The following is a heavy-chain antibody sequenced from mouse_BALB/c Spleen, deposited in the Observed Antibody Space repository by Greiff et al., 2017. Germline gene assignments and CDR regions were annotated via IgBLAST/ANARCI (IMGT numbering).Heavy chain of an antibody. CDR3: ARPYGYDAWFAY. D-gene: IGHD2-2*01. CDR1: GFNIKDTY. J-gene: IGHJ3*01. V-gene: IGHV14-3*02. Sequence: VQLQQSGAELVKPGASVKLSCTASGFNIKDTYMHWVKQRPEQGLEWIGRIDPANGNTKYDPKFQGKATITADTSSNTAYLQLSSLTSEDTAVYYCARPYGYDAWFAYWGQGTLVTVSA. CDR2: IDPANGNT.